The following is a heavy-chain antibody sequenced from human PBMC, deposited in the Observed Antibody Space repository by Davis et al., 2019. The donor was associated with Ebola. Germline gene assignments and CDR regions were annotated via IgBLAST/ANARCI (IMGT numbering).Heavy chain of an antibody. CDR3: ARDPVVTPFDY. CDR2: MNPNSGNT. CDR1: GGTFSSYA. J-gene: IGHJ4*02. V-gene: IGHV1-8*02. Sequence: ASVKVSCKASGGTFSSYAISWVRQATGQGLEWMGWMNPNSGNTGYAQKFQGRVTMTRNTSISTAYMELSSLRSEDTAVYYCARDPVVTPFDYWGQGTLVTVSS. D-gene: IGHD4-23*01.